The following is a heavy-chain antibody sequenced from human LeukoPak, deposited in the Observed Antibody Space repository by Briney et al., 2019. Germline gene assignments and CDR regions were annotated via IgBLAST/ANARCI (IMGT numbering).Heavy chain of an antibody. D-gene: IGHD6-19*01. CDR1: GGSFSGYY. V-gene: IGHV4-34*01. CDR3: ARARDGIAVAGTSARYYFVY. J-gene: IGHJ4*02. Sequence: SETLSLTCAVYGGSFSGYYWSWIRQPPGKGLEWIGEINHSGSTNYNPSLKSRVTISVDTSKNQFSLRLSSVTAADTAVYYCARARDGIAVAGTSARYYFVYWGQGTLVTVSS. CDR2: INHSGST.